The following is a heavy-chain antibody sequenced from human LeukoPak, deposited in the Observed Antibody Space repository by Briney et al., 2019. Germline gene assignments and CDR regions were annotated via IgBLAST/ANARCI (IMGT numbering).Heavy chain of an antibody. V-gene: IGHV3-30-3*01. Sequence: GRSLRLSCAASGFTFSSYAMHWVRQAPGKGLEWVAVISYDGSNKYYADSVKGRFTISRDNSKNTLYLQMNNLRAEDTAVYYCARDQGERGRGFWSGYWHSVYNWFDPWGQGTLVTVSS. CDR3: ARDQGERGRGFWSGYWHSVYNWFDP. CDR2: ISYDGSNK. D-gene: IGHD3-3*01. CDR1: GFTFSSYA. J-gene: IGHJ5*02.